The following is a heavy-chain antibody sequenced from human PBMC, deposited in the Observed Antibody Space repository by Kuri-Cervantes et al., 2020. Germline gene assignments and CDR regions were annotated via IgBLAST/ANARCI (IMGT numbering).Heavy chain of an antibody. D-gene: IGHD6-19*01. CDR1: GGSFSGYY. CDR3: ARARSIEVAVDY. CDR2: INHSGST. Sequence: SETLSLTCAVYGGSFSGYYWSWIRQPPGKGLEWIGEINHSGSTNYNPSLKSRVTISVDTSKNQFSLKLSSVTAADTAVYYCARARSIEVAVDYWGQGTLVTVSS. J-gene: IGHJ4*02. V-gene: IGHV4-34*01.